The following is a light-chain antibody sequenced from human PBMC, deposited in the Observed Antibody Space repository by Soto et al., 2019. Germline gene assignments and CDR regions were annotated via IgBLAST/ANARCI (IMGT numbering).Light chain of an antibody. CDR1: QSVTSTH. CDR3: QQRSNWPRT. J-gene: IGKJ1*01. CDR2: DAS. Sequence: EIVMTQSPATLSVSPGERATLSCRASQSVTSTHLAWYQQKPGQAPRLLISDASNRATGIPARFRGSGSGTDFTLTISSLEPEDFAVYYCQQRSNWPRTFGQGTKVDIK. V-gene: IGKV3-11*01.